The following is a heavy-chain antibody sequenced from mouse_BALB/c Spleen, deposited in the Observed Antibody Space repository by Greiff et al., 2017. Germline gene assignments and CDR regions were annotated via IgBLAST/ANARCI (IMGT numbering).Heavy chain of an antibody. CDR1: GYTFTSYW. V-gene: IGHV1-7*01. CDR3: ARRGSYYGNYVWFAY. J-gene: IGHJ3*01. D-gene: IGHD2-10*01. CDR2: INPSTGYT. Sequence: QVQLQQSGAELAKPGASVKMSCKASGYTFTSYWMHWVKQRPGQGLEWIGYINPSTGYTEYNQKFKDKATLTADKSSSTAYMQLSSLTSEDSAVYYCARRGSYYGNYVWFAYWGQGTLVTVSA.